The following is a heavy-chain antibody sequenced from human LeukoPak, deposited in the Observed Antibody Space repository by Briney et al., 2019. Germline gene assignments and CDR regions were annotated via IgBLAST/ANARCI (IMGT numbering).Heavy chain of an antibody. J-gene: IGHJ4*02. D-gene: IGHD6-13*01. CDR1: GFTFSDHY. CDR3: ARVHSPSWYVSYFDY. V-gene: IGHV3-72*01. CDR2: IRNKANGGTT. Sequence: GGSLRLSCAPSGFTFSDHYMDWVRQAPGKGLEWVCRIRNKANGGTTEYAASVRGRFTISRDDSKNSVYLQMNSLNPDDTAVYYCARVHSPSWYVSYFDYWGQGTLVTVSS.